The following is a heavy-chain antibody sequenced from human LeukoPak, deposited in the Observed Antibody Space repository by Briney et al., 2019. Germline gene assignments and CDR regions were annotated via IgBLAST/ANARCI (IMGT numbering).Heavy chain of an antibody. Sequence: PSETLSLTCTVSGGSISSGDYYWSWIRQPPGKGLEWIGYIYYSGSTYYNPSLKSRVTISVDTSKNQFSLKLSSVTAADTAVYYCARPFEGYCSSISCAGGLNAFHIWGQGTMVTVSS. CDR2: IYYSGST. CDR3: ARPFEGYCSSISCAGGLNAFHI. V-gene: IGHV4-30-4*01. CDR1: GGSISSGDYY. J-gene: IGHJ3*02. D-gene: IGHD2-2*01.